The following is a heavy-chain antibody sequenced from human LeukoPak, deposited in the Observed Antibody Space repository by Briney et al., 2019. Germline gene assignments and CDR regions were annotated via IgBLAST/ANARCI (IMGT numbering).Heavy chain of an antibody. CDR1: GGSITSYY. CDR3: ARVGGGSGSSFDY. Sequence: SETLSLTCTVSGGSITSYYWNWIRQPAGKGLEYIGRMYTSGSTNYNPSLKSRVTMSLDTSKNQLSLKLNSVTAADTAVYYCARVGGGSGSSFDYWGQGTLVTVSS. CDR2: MYTSGST. D-gene: IGHD3-10*01. V-gene: IGHV4-4*07. J-gene: IGHJ4*02.